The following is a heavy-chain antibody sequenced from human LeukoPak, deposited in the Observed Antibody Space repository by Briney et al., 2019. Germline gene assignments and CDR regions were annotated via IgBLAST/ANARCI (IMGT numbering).Heavy chain of an antibody. CDR3: ARDEPSGWYMDY. J-gene: IGHJ4*02. CDR2: IYTSGST. Sequence: SETLSLTCTVSGGSISSYYWSWIRQPAGKGLEWIGRIYTSGSTNYNPSLKSRVTMSVDTSKNQFSLKLSSVTAADTAVYYCARDEPSGWYMDYWGQETLVTVSS. D-gene: IGHD6-19*01. V-gene: IGHV4-4*07. CDR1: GGSISSYY.